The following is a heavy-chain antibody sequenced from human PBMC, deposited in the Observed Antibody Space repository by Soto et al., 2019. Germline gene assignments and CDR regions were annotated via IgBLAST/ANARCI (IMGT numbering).Heavy chain of an antibody. Sequence: GSLRLSCAASGFTFSSYGMHWVRQAPGKGLEWVAVISYDGSNKYYADSVKGRFTISRDNSKDTLYLQMNSLRAEDTAVYYCANPTSSSWSYYYYGMDVWGQGTTVTVSS. CDR3: ANPTSSSWSYYYYGMDV. D-gene: IGHD6-13*01. V-gene: IGHV3-30*18. CDR1: GFTFSSYG. CDR2: ISYDGSNK. J-gene: IGHJ6*02.